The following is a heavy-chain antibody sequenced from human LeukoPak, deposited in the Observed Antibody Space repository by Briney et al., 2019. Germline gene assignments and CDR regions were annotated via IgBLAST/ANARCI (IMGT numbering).Heavy chain of an antibody. CDR1: GYSFTSYW. Sequence: RGESLKISCKGSGYSFTSYWIGWVRQMPGKGLEWMGIIYPGDSDTRYSPSFQGQVTISADKSISTAYLQWSSLKASDTAMYYCARNGEGRIVGAAVAPDYWGQGTLVTVSS. CDR3: ARNGEGRIVGAAVAPDY. D-gene: IGHD1-26*01. J-gene: IGHJ4*02. CDR2: IYPGDSDT. V-gene: IGHV5-51*01.